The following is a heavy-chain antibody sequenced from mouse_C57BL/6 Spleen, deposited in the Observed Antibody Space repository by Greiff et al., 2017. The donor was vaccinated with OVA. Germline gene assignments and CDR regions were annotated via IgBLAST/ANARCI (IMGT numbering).Heavy chain of an antibody. D-gene: IGHD1-3*01. CDR3: ARLSGNYFDY. CDR2: ISSGGSYT. J-gene: IGHJ2*01. CDR1: GFTFSSYG. V-gene: IGHV5-6*01. Sequence: EVQLVESGGDLVKPGGSLKLSCAASGFTFSSYGMSWVRQTPDQRLEWVATISSGGSYTYYPDSVKGRFTISRDNAKNTLYLQMSSLKSEDTAMYYCARLSGNYFDYWGQGTTLTVSS.